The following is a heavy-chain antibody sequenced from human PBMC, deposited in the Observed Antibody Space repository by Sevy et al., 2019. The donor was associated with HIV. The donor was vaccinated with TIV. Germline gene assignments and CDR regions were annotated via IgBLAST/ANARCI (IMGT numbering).Heavy chain of an antibody. CDR2: IHYTGGT. CDR3: ASKRGYNHGPFDY. CDR1: GGSISSSETY. D-gene: IGHD5-12*01. Sequence: SETLSLTCTVSGGSISSSETYWSWIRQSPGGGLEWIGYIHYTGGTYYNPFLKDRVAMSVDTSERQFSLRLSLLTAAETAVYFCASKRGYNHGPFDYWGQGTLVTVSS. V-gene: IGHV4-30-4*08. J-gene: IGHJ4*02.